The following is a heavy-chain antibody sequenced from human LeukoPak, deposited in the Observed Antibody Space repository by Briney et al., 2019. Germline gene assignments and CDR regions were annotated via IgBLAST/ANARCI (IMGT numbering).Heavy chain of an antibody. V-gene: IGHV4-61*01. CDR2: MYYSGNT. J-gene: IGHJ6*04. Sequence: PSKTLSLTCTVSGGFVSSGSYYWRWLRPPPGKGLEWIGYMYYSGNTHYNPPLKSRVTISVDTSKSQFSVKLSSVTAAATAVYYCARLPLTTVNRGGMDVWGKGTTVTVSS. D-gene: IGHD4-17*01. CDR1: GGFVSSGSYY. CDR3: ARLPLTTVNRGGMDV.